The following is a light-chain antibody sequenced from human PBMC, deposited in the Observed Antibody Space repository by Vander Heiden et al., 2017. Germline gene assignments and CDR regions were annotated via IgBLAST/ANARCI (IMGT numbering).Light chain of an antibody. Sequence: DIVLTQSPATLSLSPRESATLSCRTSQTVGIYLAWYQQKRGQAPRLLIFDASNRAAGIPARFSGSGSGTDFTLTISSLEREDFATYFCHQRSNWPTFGQGTKLEIK. CDR1: QTVGIY. CDR3: HQRSNWPT. V-gene: IGKV3-11*01. CDR2: DAS. J-gene: IGKJ2*01.